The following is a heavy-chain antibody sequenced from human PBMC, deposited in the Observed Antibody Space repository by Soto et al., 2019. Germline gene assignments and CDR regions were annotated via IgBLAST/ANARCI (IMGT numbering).Heavy chain of an antibody. CDR2: ISYSGST. D-gene: IGHD2-15*01. J-gene: IGHJ2*01. CDR3: AKVSGAGRDWYFDL. Sequence: SETLSLTCTVSSVSVSNHYWGWIRQPPGRGLEWIGYISYSGSTNYNPSLKSRLNISTDTSNNHFSLNLRSVTAADTAVYYCAKVSGAGRDWYFDLWGRGTLVTVSS. V-gene: IGHV4-59*02. CDR1: SVSVSNHY.